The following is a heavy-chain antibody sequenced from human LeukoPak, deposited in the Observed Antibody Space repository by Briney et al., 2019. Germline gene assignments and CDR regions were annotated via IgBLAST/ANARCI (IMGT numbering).Heavy chain of an antibody. CDR2: INHSGST. J-gene: IGHJ4*02. CDR1: GGSLSDYH. Sequence: PSETLSLTCAVYGGSLSDYHWRWIRQPPRKGLHWIGEINHSGSTNYNPSLKSRVTISVDTSKNQFSLKLSSVTAGDPPVYHCPRSGKRMVRDPRPPTGRSAFDYWGQRTLVTAPS. D-gene: IGHD3-10*01. V-gene: IGHV4-34*01. CDR3: PRSGKRMVRDPRPPTGRSAFDY.